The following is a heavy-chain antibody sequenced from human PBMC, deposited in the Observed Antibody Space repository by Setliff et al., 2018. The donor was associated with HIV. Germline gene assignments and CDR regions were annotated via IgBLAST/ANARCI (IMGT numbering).Heavy chain of an antibody. D-gene: IGHD6-6*01. CDR3: ATLVKRFFPTIVAFDI. V-gene: IGHV1-69-2*01. Sequence: ASVKVSCKISGYTFIDHYIHWVQQAPGKGLEWMGRVDPEDGETITAEKFQGRVTMTADRSTDTIYMELSSLRSEDTAVYYCATLVKRFFPTIVAFDIWGQGTMVTVSS. CDR1: GYTFIDHY. J-gene: IGHJ3*02. CDR2: VDPEDGET.